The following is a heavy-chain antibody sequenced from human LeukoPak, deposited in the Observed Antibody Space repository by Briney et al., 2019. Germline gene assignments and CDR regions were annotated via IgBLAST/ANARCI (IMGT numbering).Heavy chain of an antibody. J-gene: IGHJ6*02. V-gene: IGHV4-4*07. CDR2: IYTSGST. CDR3: ARDGIVVVPAATPTTGMDV. CDR1: GGPISSYY. D-gene: IGHD2-2*01. Sequence: PSETLSLTCTVSGGPISSYYWSWIRQPAGKGLEWIRRIYTSGSTNYNPSLKSRVTMSVDTAKNQFSLKLSSVTGADAAVYYCARDGIVVVPAATPTTGMDVWGQGTTVTVSS.